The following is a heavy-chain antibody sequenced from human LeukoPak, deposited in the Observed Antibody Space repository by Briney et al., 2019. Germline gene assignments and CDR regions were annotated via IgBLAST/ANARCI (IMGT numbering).Heavy chain of an antibody. D-gene: IGHD4-17*01. CDR3: ARLGTVINNWFDP. J-gene: IGHJ5*02. CDR1: GGSVSSGSYY. Sequence: MTSETLSLTCTVSGGSVSSGSYYWSWIRQPPGKGLEWIGSIYYSGSTYYNPSLKSRVTISVDTSKNQFSLKLSSVTAADTAVYYCARLGTVINNWFDPWGQGTLVTVSS. V-gene: IGHV4-39*01. CDR2: IYYSGST.